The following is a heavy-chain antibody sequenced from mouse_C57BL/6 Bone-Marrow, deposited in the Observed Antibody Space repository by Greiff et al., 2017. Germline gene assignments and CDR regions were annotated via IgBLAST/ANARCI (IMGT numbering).Heavy chain of an antibody. V-gene: IGHV5-6*01. Sequence: EVHLVESGGDLVKPGGSLKLSCAASGFTFSSYGMSWVRQTPDKRLEWVATISSGGSYTYYPDSVKGRFTISRDNAKNTLYLQMSSLKSEDTAMYYCARQGATIVTTRGFAYWGQGTLVTVSA. J-gene: IGHJ3*01. D-gene: IGHD2-5*01. CDR1: GFTFSSYG. CDR2: ISSGGSYT. CDR3: ARQGATIVTTRGFAY.